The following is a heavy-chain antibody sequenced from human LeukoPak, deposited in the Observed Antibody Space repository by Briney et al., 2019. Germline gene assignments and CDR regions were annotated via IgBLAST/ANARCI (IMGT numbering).Heavy chain of an antibody. CDR2: IYSGGST. J-gene: IGHJ4*02. V-gene: IGHV3-53*01. Sequence: GGSLRLSCAASGFTVSSNYMSWVRQAQGKGLEWVSVIYSGGSTYYADSVKGRFTISRDNSKNTLYLQMNSLRAEDTAVYYCARELSFYFDYWGQGTLVTVSS. CDR3: ARELSFYFDY. D-gene: IGHD3-16*02. CDR1: GFTVSSNY.